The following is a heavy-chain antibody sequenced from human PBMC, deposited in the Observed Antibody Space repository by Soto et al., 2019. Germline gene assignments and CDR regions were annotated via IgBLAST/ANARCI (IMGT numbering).Heavy chain of an antibody. CDR2: TYYRSKWYN. V-gene: IGHV6-1*01. CDR3: STWHFDY. Sequence: QVQLQQSGPGLVKPSQTLTLTCAISGDSVSSNSAIWNWIRQSPSRGLEWLGRTYYRSKWYNNYAESVKGRITINPDTSKNQFSLQQNSVTPEDTAVYYCSTWHFDYWGQGTLVTVSS. J-gene: IGHJ4*02. CDR1: GDSVSSNSAI.